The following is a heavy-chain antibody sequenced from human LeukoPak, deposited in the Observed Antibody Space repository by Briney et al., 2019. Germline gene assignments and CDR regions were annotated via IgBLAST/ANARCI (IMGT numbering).Heavy chain of an antibody. V-gene: IGHV3-74*01. D-gene: IGHD3-16*01. Sequence: GGSLRLSCAASGFTFSSYWMHWVRQAPGKGLVWVSRMNSDGSSTSYADSVKGRFTISRDNAKNTLYLQMNSLRAEDTAVYYCARDREHGGYYYGMDVWGQGTTVTVSS. CDR2: MNSDGSST. CDR3: ARDREHGGYYYGMDV. J-gene: IGHJ6*02. CDR1: GFTFSSYW.